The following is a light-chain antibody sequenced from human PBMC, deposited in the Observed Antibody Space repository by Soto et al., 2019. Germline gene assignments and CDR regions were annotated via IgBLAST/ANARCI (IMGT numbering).Light chain of an antibody. V-gene: IGKV3-15*01. CDR1: QSVSSN. CDR3: QQYNNWSRT. CDR2: GAS. Sequence: EIVMTQSPAPLSVSPGERATLSCRASQSVSSNLAWYQQKPGQAPRLLIYGASTRATGIPARFSGSGSGTEFTLTISSLQSEDFAVYYCQQYNNWSRTFGQGTKVEIK. J-gene: IGKJ1*01.